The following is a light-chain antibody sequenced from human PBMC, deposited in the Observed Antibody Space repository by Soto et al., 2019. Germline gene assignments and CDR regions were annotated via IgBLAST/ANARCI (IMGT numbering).Light chain of an antibody. Sequence: EIQITQSPCSLSASAGDRTTITCRASQDISNYLNWYQQKPGKAPKLLIYAASSLQSGVPSRFSGSGSGTEFTLTIGGLQPDDFATYYCQQFNSYSITFGQGTRLEIK. CDR2: AAS. J-gene: IGKJ5*01. V-gene: IGKV1-9*01. CDR1: QDISNY. CDR3: QQFNSYSIT.